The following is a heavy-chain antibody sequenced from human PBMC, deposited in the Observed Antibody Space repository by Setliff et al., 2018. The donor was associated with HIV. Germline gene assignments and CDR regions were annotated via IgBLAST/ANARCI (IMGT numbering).Heavy chain of an antibody. V-gene: IGHV3-7*04. D-gene: IGHD3-10*01. CDR2: MNRDGSEK. CDR3: ARDPAFGAFGI. CDR1: GFTFSSSW. Sequence: GGSLRLSCAASGFTFSSSWMTWVRQAPGRGLEYVAGMNRDGSEKGYADSVKGRFSISRDNAKNSLYLQMSSLRTEDTAVYFCARDPAFGAFGIWGQGTMVTVSS. J-gene: IGHJ3*02.